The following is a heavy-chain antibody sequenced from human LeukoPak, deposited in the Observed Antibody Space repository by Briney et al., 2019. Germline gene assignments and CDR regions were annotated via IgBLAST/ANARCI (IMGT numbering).Heavy chain of an antibody. V-gene: IGHV4-39*01. D-gene: IGHD6-19*01. CDR3: AKTGKYSSGWTNWFDP. CDR2: IYYSGST. Sequence: PSETLSLTCTVSGGSISSSSYYWGWIRQPPGKGLEWIGTIYYSGSTYYNPSLKSRVTISVDTSKNQFSLKLSSVTAADTAVYYCAKTGKYSSGWTNWFDPWGQGTLVTVSS. CDR1: GGSISSSSYY. J-gene: IGHJ5*02.